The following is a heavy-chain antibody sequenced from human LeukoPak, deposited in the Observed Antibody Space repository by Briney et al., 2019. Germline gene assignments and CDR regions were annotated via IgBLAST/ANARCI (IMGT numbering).Heavy chain of an antibody. J-gene: IGHJ4*02. CDR1: GCTFSSYA. D-gene: IGHD6-25*01. V-gene: IGHV3-48*01. CDR2: ICSSCSTI. CDR3: ARDRAAIDY. Sequence: GGSLRLSCAASGCTFSSYAMNWVRQAPGKGLEWLSYICSSCSTIYYADSVKGRFTISRDNAKNSLYLQMNSLRAEDTAVYYCARDRAAIDYWGQGTLVTVSS.